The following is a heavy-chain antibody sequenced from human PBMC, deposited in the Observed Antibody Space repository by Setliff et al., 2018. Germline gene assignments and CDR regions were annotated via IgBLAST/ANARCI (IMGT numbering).Heavy chain of an antibody. CDR1: GYSLTSYW. CDR3: VRDTDGLDY. CDR2: IHLGDSDT. D-gene: IGHD4-17*01. Sequence: GESLKISCKGSGYSLTSYWIAWVRQMPGKGLEWMGIIHLGDSDTRYSPSFQGQVTISADKSISTAYLQWSSLKASDTAMYYCVRDTDGLDYWGQGTLVTVSS. J-gene: IGHJ4*02. V-gene: IGHV5-51*01.